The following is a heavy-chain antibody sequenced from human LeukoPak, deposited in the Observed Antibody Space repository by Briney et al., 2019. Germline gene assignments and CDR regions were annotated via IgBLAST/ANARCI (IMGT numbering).Heavy chain of an antibody. V-gene: IGHV1-8*01. J-gene: IGHJ5*02. CDR3: ARVNPITMVRGANWFDP. CDR1: GYTFTSYD. Sequence: GASVKVSCKASGYTFTSYDINWVRQATGQGLEWMGWMNPNSGNTGYAQKFQGRVTMTRNTSISTAYMELSSLRSEDTAVYYCARVNPITMVRGANWFDPWGQGTLVTVSS. D-gene: IGHD3-10*01. CDR2: MNPNSGNT.